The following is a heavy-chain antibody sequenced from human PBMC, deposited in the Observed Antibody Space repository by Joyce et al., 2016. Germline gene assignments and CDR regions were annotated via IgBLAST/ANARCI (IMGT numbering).Heavy chain of an antibody. Sequence: QVQLQESGPGLVKPSETLSLTCTFSSGSINPNYWSWIRQSPGKGLVWVGYIHYSGTTRNNPSLKSRVTMSVDTSKSQFSLKLTSVTAADTAVYYCARHTYSYGLNWFEPWGQGTLVTVSS. CDR3: ARHTYSYGLNWFEP. CDR1: SGSINPNY. CDR2: IHYSGTT. V-gene: IGHV4-59*08. D-gene: IGHD5-18*01. J-gene: IGHJ5*02.